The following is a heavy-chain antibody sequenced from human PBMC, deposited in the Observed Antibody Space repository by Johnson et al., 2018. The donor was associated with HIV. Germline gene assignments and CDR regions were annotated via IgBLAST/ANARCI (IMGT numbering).Heavy chain of an antibody. CDR2: ISNSGGDT. D-gene: IGHD2-15*01. V-gene: IGHV3-23*04. CDR3: AKVGGGGFDI. J-gene: IGHJ3*02. Sequence: EVQLVESGGGLVEPGGSLRLSCAASGFTFSSYAMSWVRQAPGKGLEWVSTISNSGGDTYYADSVKGRFTISRDNSKNTLYLQMNGQRADDTAVYYCAKVGGGGFDIWGQGTMVTVSS. CDR1: GFTFSSYA.